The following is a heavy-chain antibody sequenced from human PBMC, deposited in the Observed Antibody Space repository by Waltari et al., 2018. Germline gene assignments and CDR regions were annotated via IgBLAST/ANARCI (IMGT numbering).Heavy chain of an antibody. CDR2: INHSGST. CDR3: ARETGTGDY. V-gene: IGHV4-34*01. Sequence: QVQLQQWGAGLLKPSETLSLTCAVYGGSFSGYYWSWIRQPPGKGLEWIGEINHSGSTNYNPSLKSRVTISVDTAKNQFSLKLSSVTGADTAVYYCARETGTGDYWGQGTLVTVSS. J-gene: IGHJ4*02. CDR1: GGSFSGYY. D-gene: IGHD1-1*01.